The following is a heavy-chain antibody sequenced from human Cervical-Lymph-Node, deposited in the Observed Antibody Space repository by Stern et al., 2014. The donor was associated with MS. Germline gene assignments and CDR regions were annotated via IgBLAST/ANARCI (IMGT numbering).Heavy chain of an antibody. J-gene: IGHJ6*02. V-gene: IGHV1-18*01. CDR2: ITAYNGNT. CDR1: GYTFTSYG. CDR3: ARDSSSSWPLYGMDV. Sequence: MQLVESGAEVKKPGASVTVSCKASGYTFTSYGVNWVRQAPGQGLEWMGWITAYNGNTDYAQQFQGRVPVTTDTSTTTVYMELRSLRSDDTAFYYCARDSSSSWPLYGMDVWGQGTTVTVSS. D-gene: IGHD2-2*01.